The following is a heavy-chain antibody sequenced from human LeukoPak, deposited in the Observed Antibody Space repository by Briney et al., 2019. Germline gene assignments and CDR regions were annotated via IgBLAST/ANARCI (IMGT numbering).Heavy chain of an antibody. CDR1: GGSFSGYY. Sequence: SETLSLTCAVYGGSFSGYYWSWIRQPPGKGLEWTGEINHSGSTNYNPSLKSRVTISVDTSKNQFSLKLSSVTAADTAVYYCARGSGIYDFWSGYYNWFHPWGQGTLVTVSS. CDR2: INHSGST. J-gene: IGHJ5*02. V-gene: IGHV4-34*01. D-gene: IGHD3-3*01. CDR3: ARGSGIYDFWSGYYNWFHP.